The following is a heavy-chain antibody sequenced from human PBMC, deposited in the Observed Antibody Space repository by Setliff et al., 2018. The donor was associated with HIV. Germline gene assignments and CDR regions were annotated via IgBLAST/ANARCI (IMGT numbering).Heavy chain of an antibody. CDR2: ILYSGTT. V-gene: IGHV4-59*11. D-gene: IGHD3-16*01. Sequence: SETLSLTCSVSSDSLSGHFWSWIRQPPGKGLEWIGSILYSGTTDYNPSLRSRLSISIDTSKAQFSLNLSSATAADTAVYYCARGGTGHDYWGQGMLVTVSS. CDR1: SDSLSGHF. CDR3: ARGGTGHDY. J-gene: IGHJ4*02.